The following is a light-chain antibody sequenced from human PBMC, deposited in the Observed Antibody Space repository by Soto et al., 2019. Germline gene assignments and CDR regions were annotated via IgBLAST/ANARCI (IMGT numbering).Light chain of an antibody. V-gene: IGLV2-14*01. J-gene: IGLJ2*01. CDR3: SSFTRRSTVV. CDR2: DVS. CDR1: RSDIGGYNY. Sequence: QSARTQPASVSGSPGQSITISCTGTRSDIGGYNYVSWYQQHPGKAPKLMIYDVSNRPSGVSNRFSGSKSGNTASLTISGLQAEDEADYYCSSFTRRSTVVFGGGTKLTVL.